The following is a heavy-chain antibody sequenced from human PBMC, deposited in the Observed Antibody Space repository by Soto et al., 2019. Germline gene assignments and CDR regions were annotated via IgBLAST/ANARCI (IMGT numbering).Heavy chain of an antibody. V-gene: IGHV1-3*01. Sequence: GASVKVSCKAAGYSFTSYAMHWVRQAPGQGLEWMGWINAGNGNTKDSQKFQGRVTITRDTSASTAYMELSSLRSGDTAVYYCARDHGYDRSGYFPHYFDYWGQGTLVTVSS. CDR1: GYSFTSYA. CDR2: INAGNGNT. CDR3: ARDHGYDRSGYFPHYFDY. D-gene: IGHD3-22*01. J-gene: IGHJ4*02.